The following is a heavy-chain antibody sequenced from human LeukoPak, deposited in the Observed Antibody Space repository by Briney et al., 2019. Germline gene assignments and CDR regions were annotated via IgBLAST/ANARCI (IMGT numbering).Heavy chain of an antibody. CDR2: VTLSSSSK. V-gene: IGHV3-48*01. J-gene: IGHJ4*02. CDR1: GGTISSNN. CDR3: SKWASPGFYY. Sequence: AGTLSLSCAASGGTISSNNLNWGRRQPPTGLEWVSYVTLSSSSKYYADSVRGRFTISRDNSKNKLYLQMNSLRAEDTAVYYCSKWASPGFYYWGQGTLVTVSS. D-gene: IGHD2-8*01.